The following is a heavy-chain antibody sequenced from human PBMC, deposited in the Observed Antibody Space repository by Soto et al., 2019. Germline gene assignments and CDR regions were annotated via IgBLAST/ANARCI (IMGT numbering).Heavy chain of an antibody. J-gene: IGHJ6*03. D-gene: IGHD5-12*01. CDR2: IYYSGST. Sequence: WDNLSFTSAVYGGSLCGYYWNWIRQPPGKVLEWIGYIYYSGSTNYNPSLKSRVTISVDTSKNQFSLKLSSVTAADTAVYYCARRAIVATPNHYYYYYMDVWGKGTTVTVSS. CDR3: ARRAIVATPNHYYYYYMDV. CDR1: GGSLCGYY. V-gene: IGHV4-59*07.